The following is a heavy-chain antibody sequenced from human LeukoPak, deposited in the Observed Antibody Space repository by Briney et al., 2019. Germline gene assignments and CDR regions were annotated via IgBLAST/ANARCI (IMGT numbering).Heavy chain of an antibody. CDR3: ASYCSTTSCYAVDY. D-gene: IGHD2-2*01. V-gene: IGHV3-23*01. Sequence: GGSLRLSCAAYGFTFSSYAMSWVRQAPGKGLEWVSAISGSGGSTYYADSVKGRFTISRDNSKNSLYLQMNSLRAEDTAVYYCASYCSTTSCYAVDYWGQGTLVTVSS. CDR1: GFTFSSYA. J-gene: IGHJ4*02. CDR2: ISGSGGST.